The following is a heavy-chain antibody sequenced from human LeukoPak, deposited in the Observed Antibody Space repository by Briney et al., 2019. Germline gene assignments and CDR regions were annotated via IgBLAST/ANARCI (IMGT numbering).Heavy chain of an antibody. D-gene: IGHD3-22*01. Sequence: SETLSLTCTVSGGSISSYYWSWIRQPAGKGLEWIGRIYTSGSTNYNPSLKSRVTMSVGTSKNQFSLKLTSVTAADTAVYYCARDSNYYDSSGYEDAFDIWGQGTMVTVSS. CDR2: IYTSGST. J-gene: IGHJ3*02. CDR1: GGSISSYY. V-gene: IGHV4-4*07. CDR3: ARDSNYYDSSGYEDAFDI.